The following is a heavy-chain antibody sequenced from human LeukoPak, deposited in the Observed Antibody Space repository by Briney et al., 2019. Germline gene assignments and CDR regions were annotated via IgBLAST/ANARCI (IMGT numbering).Heavy chain of an antibody. J-gene: IGHJ4*02. CDR3: AGGYSYGYYYFDY. CDR1: GFTFSSYW. Sequence: PGGSLRLSCAASGFTFSSYWMHWVRQAPGKGLVWVSGINSDGSRTNYADSVKGRFTISRDNAKNTLYLQMNSLRVEDTAVYYCAGGYSYGYYYFDYWGQGTLVTVSS. V-gene: IGHV3-74*01. D-gene: IGHD5-18*01. CDR2: INSDGSRT.